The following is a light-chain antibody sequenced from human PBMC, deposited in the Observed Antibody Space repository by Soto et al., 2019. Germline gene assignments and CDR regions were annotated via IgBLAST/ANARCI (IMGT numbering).Light chain of an antibody. Sequence: EIVLTQSPGTLSLSPGERATLSCRASQSVSNNYLAWYQQKPGQAPRLLIYDASNRATGTPARFSGSGSGTDFTLTISSLEPKDFAVYYCQQRSNWPPSITFGQGTRLEIK. J-gene: IGKJ5*01. CDR3: QQRSNWPPSIT. CDR1: QSVSNNY. V-gene: IGKV3-11*01. CDR2: DAS.